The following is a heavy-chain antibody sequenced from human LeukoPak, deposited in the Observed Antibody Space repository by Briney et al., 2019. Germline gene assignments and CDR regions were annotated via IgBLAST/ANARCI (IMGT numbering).Heavy chain of an antibody. D-gene: IGHD3-22*01. Sequence: PGGTLRLSCAASGFSFSTYGMTWVRQAPGKGLEWVSGISGSDGSTYYADSVKGRFIISRDNSKNTLYPQMNSLRAEDTAVYYCAKGTNYYDSSGYYYPDAFDIWGQGTMVTVSS. CDR3: AKGTNYYDSSGYYYPDAFDI. V-gene: IGHV3-23*01. CDR2: ISGSDGST. CDR1: GFSFSTYG. J-gene: IGHJ3*02.